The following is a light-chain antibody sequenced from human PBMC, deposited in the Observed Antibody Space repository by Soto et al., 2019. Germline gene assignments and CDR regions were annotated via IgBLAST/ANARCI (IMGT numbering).Light chain of an antibody. CDR3: GSYVGSNTYV. V-gene: IGLV2-8*01. CDR2: EVD. CDR1: SSNVGGYNY. Sequence: QSALTQPPSASGSHGQSVSISCTGTSSNVGGYNYVSWYQQHPGKAPKLIIYEVDKRPSGVPDGSSGSKAGSTASLTVSGLQADDEAEYFCGSYVGSNTYVFGTGTKLTLL. J-gene: IGLJ1*01.